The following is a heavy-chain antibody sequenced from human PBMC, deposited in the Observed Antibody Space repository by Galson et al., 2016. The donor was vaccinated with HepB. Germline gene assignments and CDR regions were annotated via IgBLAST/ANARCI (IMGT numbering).Heavy chain of an antibody. J-gene: IGHJ4*02. CDR1: RFIFRFPFRDYA. D-gene: IGHD6-19*01. V-gene: IGHV3-23*01. CDR3: AKEGVRLTSGWQFDY. Sequence: SLRLSCAASRFIFRFPFRDYAMSWVRQAPGKGLEWVSVVRGSGDSTDYADSVKGRFIISRDNSRNTVYLQMNSLRAEDTAVYYCAKEGVRLTSGWQFDYWGQGTLVTVSS. CDR2: VRGSGDST.